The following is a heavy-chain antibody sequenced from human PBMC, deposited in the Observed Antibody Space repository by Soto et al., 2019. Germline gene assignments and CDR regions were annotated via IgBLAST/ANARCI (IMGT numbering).Heavy chain of an antibody. CDR3: ARAVFYPVRSGSPSQFFDF. D-gene: IGHD3-3*01. CDR1: GFTFTNYV. Sequence: ASVKVSCKTSGFTFTNYVLFWVRQAPGQRLEWVGWIHAGNGNTESSEKFQGRVTLTTDTSASTAYMELSSLRSEDTALYYCARAVFYPVRSGSPSQFFDFWDQGSLVTVSS. CDR2: IHAGNGNT. J-gene: IGHJ4*02. V-gene: IGHV1-3*01.